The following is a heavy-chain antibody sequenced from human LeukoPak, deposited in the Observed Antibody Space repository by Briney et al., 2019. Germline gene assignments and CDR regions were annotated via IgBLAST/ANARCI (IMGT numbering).Heavy chain of an antibody. CDR2: ISSSGSTI. J-gene: IGHJ4*02. D-gene: IGHD1-1*01. CDR3: GKYNWNDGIIDY. V-gene: IGHV3-11*04. Sequence: GGSLRLSCAASGFTFSDYYMSWIRQAPGKGLEWVSYISSSGSTIYYADSVKGRFTISRDNAKNSLYLQMNSLRAEDTAVYYCGKYNWNDGIIDYWGQGTLVTVSS. CDR1: GFTFSDYY.